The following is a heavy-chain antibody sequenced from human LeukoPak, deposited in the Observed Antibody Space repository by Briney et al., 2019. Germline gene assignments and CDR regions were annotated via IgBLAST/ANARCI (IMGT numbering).Heavy chain of an antibody. CDR2: INQDGSEK. D-gene: IGHD6-19*01. V-gene: IGHV3-7*01. CDR1: GFPFSSHW. Sequence: GGSLRLSCAASGFPFSSHWLSWFRQSPGKGLEWVAHINQDGSEKSYVDSVKGRFTISRDNARNSQWLQMNSLRAEDTAVYYCASGGGWVFNNWGQGTRVTVSS. CDR3: ASGGGWVFNN. J-gene: IGHJ4*02.